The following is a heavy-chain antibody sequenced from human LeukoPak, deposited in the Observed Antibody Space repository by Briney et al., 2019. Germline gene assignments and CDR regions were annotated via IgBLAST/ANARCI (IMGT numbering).Heavy chain of an antibody. Sequence: SETLSLTCTVSGGSISSHYWSWIRQPPGKGLECIGYIYYSGSTNYNPSLKSRVTISVDTSKNQFSLKLSSVTAADPAVYYCARGVRLVGSYYFDYWGQGTLVTVSS. J-gene: IGHJ4*02. CDR3: ARGVRLVGSYYFDY. D-gene: IGHD3-10*01. V-gene: IGHV4-59*11. CDR1: GGSISSHY. CDR2: IYYSGST.